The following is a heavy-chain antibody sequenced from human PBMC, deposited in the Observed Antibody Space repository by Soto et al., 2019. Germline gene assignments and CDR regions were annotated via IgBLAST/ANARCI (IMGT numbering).Heavy chain of an antibody. CDR2: ISSSSQNI. D-gene: IGHD3-10*01. CDR3: ARDQSRGQVFYYYMDV. J-gene: IGHJ6*03. V-gene: IGHV3-48*01. CDR1: EFTFSTYA. Sequence: EVQLVESGGGLVQPGGSLRLSCAASEFTFSTYAMNWVRQAPGKGLEWDSYISSSSQNIRYADSVKGRFTISRDNAKKALDLQMNSLRAEDTAVYYCARDQSRGQVFYYYMDVWGKGTTVTVSS.